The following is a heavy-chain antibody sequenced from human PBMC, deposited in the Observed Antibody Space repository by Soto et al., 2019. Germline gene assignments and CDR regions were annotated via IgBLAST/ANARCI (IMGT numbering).Heavy chain of an antibody. Sequence: EVQLVESRAGLVKPGGSLRLSCAASGFTFSSYSMNWVRQAPGKGLEWVSSISSSSSYIYYADSVKGRFTISRDNAKNSLYLQMNSLMGEDAAVYYCAGGIRGWFDPWGQGTLVTV. J-gene: IGHJ5*02. CDR1: GFTFSSYS. V-gene: IGHV3-21*01. CDR2: ISSSSSYI. CDR3: AGGIRGWFDP.